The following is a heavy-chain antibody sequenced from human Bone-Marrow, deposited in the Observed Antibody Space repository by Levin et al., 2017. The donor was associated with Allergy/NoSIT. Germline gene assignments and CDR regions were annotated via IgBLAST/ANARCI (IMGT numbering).Heavy chain of an antibody. J-gene: IGHJ4*02. Sequence: GGSLRLSCAASGFTFINYAMSWVRQAPGKGLEWVSGVSGSGDTTYYADSVKGRFTVSRDNSKNTLYLQMNSLRAEDTAIYYCAKPGYSSGWYRVYWGQGTLVTVSS. D-gene: IGHD6-19*01. CDR1: GFTFINYA. V-gene: IGHV3-23*01. CDR3: AKPGYSSGWYRVY. CDR2: VSGSGDTT.